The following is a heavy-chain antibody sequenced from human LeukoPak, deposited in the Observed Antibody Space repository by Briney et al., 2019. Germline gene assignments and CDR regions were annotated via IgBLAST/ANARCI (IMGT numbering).Heavy chain of an antibody. CDR2: IYSGGST. CDR1: GFTFSSYG. V-gene: IGHV3-53*04. J-gene: IGHJ4*02. CDR3: ARDEGY. Sequence: PGGSLRLSCAASGFTFSSYGMHWVRQAPGKGLEWVSVIYSGGSTYYADSVKGRFTISRHNSKSSLYLQMNSLRAGDTAVYYCARDEGYWGQGTLVTVSS.